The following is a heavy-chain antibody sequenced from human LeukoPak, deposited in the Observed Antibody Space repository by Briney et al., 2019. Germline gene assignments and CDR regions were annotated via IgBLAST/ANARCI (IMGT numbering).Heavy chain of an antibody. Sequence: GGSLRLSCAASGFTVSSNYMSWVRQAPGKGLEWVSVIYSGGSTYYAASVKDRFTISRDNSKNTLYLQMNIRRAEDTAVYYCARVYCSSTSCYTSPFDYWGQGTLVTVSS. CDR1: GFTVSSNY. V-gene: IGHV3-53*01. D-gene: IGHD2-2*02. CDR3: ARVYCSSTSCYTSPFDY. CDR2: IYSGGST. J-gene: IGHJ4*02.